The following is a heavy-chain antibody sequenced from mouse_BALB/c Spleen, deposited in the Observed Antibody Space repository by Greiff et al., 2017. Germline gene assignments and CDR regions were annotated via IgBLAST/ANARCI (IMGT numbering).Heavy chain of an antibody. V-gene: IGHV5-6-5*01. CDR1: GFTFSSYA. J-gene: IGHJ2*01. Sequence: EVMLVESGGGLVKPGGSLKLSCAASGFTFSSYAMSWVRQTPEKRLEWVASISSGGSTYYPDSVKGRFTISRDNARNILYLQMSSLRSEDTAMYYCARGKGYGNTPYYFDYWGQGTTLTVSS. CDR3: ARGKGYGNTPYYFDY. D-gene: IGHD2-10*02. CDR2: ISSGGST.